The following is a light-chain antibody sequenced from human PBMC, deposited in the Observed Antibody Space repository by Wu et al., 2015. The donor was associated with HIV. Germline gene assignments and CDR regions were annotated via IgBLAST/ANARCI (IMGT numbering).Light chain of an antibody. CDR3: QQSYSIPSFT. J-gene: IGKJ3*01. CDR2: AAS. Sequence: DIQMTQSPSSLSASVGDRVTITCRASQGISNFLAWYQQKPGKPPKVLIYAASTLQSGVPSRFSGSGSGTDFTLTISNLQPEDFAVYYCQQSYSIPSFTFSPGTKVDIK. V-gene: IGKV1-39*01. CDR1: QGISNF.